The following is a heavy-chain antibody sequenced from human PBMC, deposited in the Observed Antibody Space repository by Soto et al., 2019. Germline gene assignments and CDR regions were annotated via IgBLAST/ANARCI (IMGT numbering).Heavy chain of an antibody. CDR3: ARPNAIAVAGTSSLDV. CDR1: GFTFDDYA. D-gene: IGHD6-19*01. CDR2: ISWNSGSI. Sequence: GGSLRLSCAASGFTFDDYAMHWVRQAPGKGLEWVSGISWNSGSIGYADSVKGRFTISRDNAKNSLYLQMNSLRAEDTALYYCARPNAIAVAGTSSLDVWGKGTTVTVSS. V-gene: IGHV3-9*01. J-gene: IGHJ6*04.